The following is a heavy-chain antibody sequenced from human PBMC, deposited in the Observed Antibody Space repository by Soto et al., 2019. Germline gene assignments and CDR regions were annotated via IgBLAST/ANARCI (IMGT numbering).Heavy chain of an antibody. D-gene: IGHD6-6*01. CDR1: GGTFSSYA. J-gene: IGHJ6*02. V-gene: IGHV1-69*13. CDR3: ARGYSSSSPYYYYYGMDV. CDR2: IIPIFGTA. Sequence: SVKVSCKASGGTFSSYAISWVRQAPGQGLEWMGGIIPIFGTANYAQKFQGRVTITADESTSTAYMELSSLRSEDTAVYYCARGYSSSSPYYYYYGMDVWGQGTTVTVSS.